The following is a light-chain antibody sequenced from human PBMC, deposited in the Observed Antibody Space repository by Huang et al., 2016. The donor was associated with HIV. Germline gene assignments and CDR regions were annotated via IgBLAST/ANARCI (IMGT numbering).Light chain of an antibody. V-gene: IGKV1-39*01. CDR1: QTISTF. J-gene: IGKJ4*01. Sequence: DIQMTQSPSSLSASVGDRISITCRASQTISTFLNWYQQTPGKAPKLLIYAASNLQIGVSSRFSGTGSGTLFTLTVTGLLPDDFATYFCQQTSSAPLTFGGGTKVEMK. CDR3: QQTSSAPLT. CDR2: AAS.